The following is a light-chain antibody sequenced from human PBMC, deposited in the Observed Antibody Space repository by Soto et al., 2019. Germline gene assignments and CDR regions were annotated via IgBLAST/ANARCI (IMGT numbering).Light chain of an antibody. CDR3: QRRSHSIT. Sequence: DIVLTQSPATLSLSPGERATLSCRASQSVSSYLAWYQQKPGQAPRLLIYDASNRATGIPARFSGSGSGTVSALTLSILEPEDFAGYYYQRRSHSITFGQGTRLEIK. V-gene: IGKV3-11*01. CDR1: QSVSSY. J-gene: IGKJ5*01. CDR2: DAS.